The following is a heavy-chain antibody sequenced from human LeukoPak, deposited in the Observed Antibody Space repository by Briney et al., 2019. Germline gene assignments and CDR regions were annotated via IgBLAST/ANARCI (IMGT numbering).Heavy chain of an antibody. Sequence: PGGSLRLSCAASGFTFSTFDMSWVRQAPGKGLQWVSPISGAGGTTLFADSVKGRFSISRDNYNNKVFLLMNSLRVEDTAVYYCAKASDFDSSGFPIDVFDFWGQGLLVSVAS. CDR2: ISGAGGTT. CDR1: GFTFSTFD. V-gene: IGHV3-23*01. J-gene: IGHJ4*02. CDR3: AKASDFDSSGFPIDVFDF. D-gene: IGHD3-22*01.